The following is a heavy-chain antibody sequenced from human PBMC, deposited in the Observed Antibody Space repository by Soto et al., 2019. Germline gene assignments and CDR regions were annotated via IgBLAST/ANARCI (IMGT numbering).Heavy chain of an antibody. Sequence: PSQTLPLTCAISGDSVSTNSATCDWIRQSPSRGLEWLGRTYYRSNWYTDYAVSVKGRITISPDTSNNQLSLQLNSVTPDDTAVYYCARLIGNSWLDSWGQGTLVTVSS. CDR3: ARLIGNSWLDS. CDR2: TYYRSNWYT. CDR1: GDSVSTNSAT. D-gene: IGHD2-8*01. V-gene: IGHV6-1*01. J-gene: IGHJ5*01.